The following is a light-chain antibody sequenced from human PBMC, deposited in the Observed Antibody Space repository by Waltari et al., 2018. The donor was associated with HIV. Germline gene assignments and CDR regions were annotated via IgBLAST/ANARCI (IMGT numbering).Light chain of an antibody. Sequence: DIQMTQSPSSLSAPVGDRVTITCRASQGIRHDLGWYQQKAGKAPKRLIYDASNLQRGVPARFSGTGSGTEFTLTISSLQPEDLATYYCLQHNTYPLTFGQGTKVAI. CDR3: LQHNTYPLT. J-gene: IGKJ1*01. CDR1: QGIRHD. V-gene: IGKV1-17*01. CDR2: DAS.